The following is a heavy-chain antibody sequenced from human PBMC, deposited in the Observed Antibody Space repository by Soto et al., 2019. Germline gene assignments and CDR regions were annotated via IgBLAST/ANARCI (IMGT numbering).Heavy chain of an antibody. CDR3: ARDQENYDILTGSHDY. D-gene: IGHD3-9*01. J-gene: IGHJ4*02. V-gene: IGHV3-33*01. Sequence: QVQLVESGGGVVQPGRSLRLSCAASGFTFSSYGMHWVRQAPGKGLEWVAVIWYDGSNKYYADSVKGRFTISRDNSKNTLYLQMNSLRAEDTAVYYCARDQENYDILTGSHDYWGQGTLVTVSS. CDR1: GFTFSSYG. CDR2: IWYDGSNK.